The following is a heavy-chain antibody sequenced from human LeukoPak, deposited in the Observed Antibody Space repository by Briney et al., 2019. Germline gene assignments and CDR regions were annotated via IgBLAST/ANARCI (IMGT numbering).Heavy chain of an antibody. Sequence: PSETLSLTCSVSGGSISSRGHYWGWIRQSPEKGLDWIGSIYSNGNTYYNPSVKSRVTISVDTSKNQFSLKLTSVTAAETAVYYCARSATVTTGYFDYWGQGALVTVSS. CDR3: ARSATVTTGYFDY. D-gene: IGHD4-17*01. CDR2: IYSNGNT. V-gene: IGHV4-39*07. J-gene: IGHJ4*02. CDR1: GGSISSRGHY.